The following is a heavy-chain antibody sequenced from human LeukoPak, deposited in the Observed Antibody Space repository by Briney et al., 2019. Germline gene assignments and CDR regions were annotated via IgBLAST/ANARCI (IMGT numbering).Heavy chain of an antibody. J-gene: IGHJ3*02. V-gene: IGHV3-11*01. CDR3: ARVTSSSWLDAFDI. D-gene: IGHD6-13*01. CDR1: GFTFSDYY. Sequence: PGGSLRLSCAASGFTFSDYYMSWIRQAPGKGLEWVSYISSSGSTIYYADSVKGRFTISRDNAKNSLYLQMNSLRAEDTAVYYCARVTSSSWLDAFDIWGQGIMVTVSS. CDR2: ISSSGSTI.